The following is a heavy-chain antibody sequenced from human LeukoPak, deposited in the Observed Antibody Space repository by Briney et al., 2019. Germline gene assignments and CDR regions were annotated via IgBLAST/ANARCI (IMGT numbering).Heavy chain of an antibody. J-gene: IGHJ4*02. V-gene: IGHV4-38-2*02. CDR3: AREEYGSGSTDY. CDR1: GYSISSGYY. Sequence: SETLSLTCAVSGYSISSGYYWGWIRQPPGKGLEWIGSIYHSGSTYYNPSPKSRVTISVDTSKNQFSLKLSSVTAADTAVYYCAREEYGSGSTDYWGQGTLVTVSS. D-gene: IGHD3-10*01. CDR2: IYHSGST.